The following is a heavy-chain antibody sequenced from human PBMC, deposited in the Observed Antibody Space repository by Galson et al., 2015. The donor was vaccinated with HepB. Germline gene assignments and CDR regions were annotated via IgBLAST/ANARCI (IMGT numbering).Heavy chain of an antibody. CDR3: AITRYSGSSYWGY. D-gene: IGHD1-26*01. CDR1: GFTVSSNY. Sequence: SLRLSCAASGFTVSSNYMSWVRQAPGKGLEWVSVIYSGGSTYYADSVKGRFTISRDNSKNTLCLQMNSLRAEDTAVYYCAITRYSGSSYWGYWGQGTLVTVSS. V-gene: IGHV3-66*01. J-gene: IGHJ4*02. CDR2: IYSGGST.